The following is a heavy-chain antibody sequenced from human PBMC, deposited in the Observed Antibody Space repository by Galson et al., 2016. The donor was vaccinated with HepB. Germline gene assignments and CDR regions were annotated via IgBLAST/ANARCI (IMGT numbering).Heavy chain of an antibody. J-gene: IGHJ4*02. CDR1: GYSFTNYW. D-gene: IGHD2-15*01. Sequence: QSGAEVKKPGESLRISCKASGYSFTNYWIGWVRQMPGEGLEWMGIIYPGDSDIRYNSSFQGQVTISADKSITTAYLQWGSLKASDSAIYFCARRDRDCSCGTCLSRKFDYWGQGSLVSVSS. V-gene: IGHV5-51*01. CDR2: IYPGDSDI. CDR3: ARRDRDCSCGTCLSRKFDY.